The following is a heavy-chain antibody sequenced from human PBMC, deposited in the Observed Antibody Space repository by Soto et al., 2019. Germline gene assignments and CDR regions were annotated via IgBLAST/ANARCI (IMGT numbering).Heavy chain of an antibody. CDR1: GGTFSSYT. J-gene: IGHJ3*02. CDR3: ARAIVATPRGAFDI. Sequence: QVQLVQSGAEVKKPGSSVKVSCKASGGTFSSYTISWVRQAPGQGLEWMGRIIPNLGIANYAQKFQGRVTITADKSTRAAYMELSSLRSEDTAVYYCARAIVATPRGAFDIWGQGTMVTVSS. D-gene: IGHD5-12*01. CDR2: IIPNLGIA. V-gene: IGHV1-69*02.